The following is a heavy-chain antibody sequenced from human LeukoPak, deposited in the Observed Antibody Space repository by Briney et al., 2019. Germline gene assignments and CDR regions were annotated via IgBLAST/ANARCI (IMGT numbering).Heavy chain of an antibody. Sequence: GGSLRLSCAASGFTFSSYWMSWVRQAPGKGLEWVANIKQDGSEKYYVDSVKGRFTISRDNAKNSLYLQMNSLRAEDTAVYYCAKDPYYDFWSGPRLSAFDIWGQGTMVTVSS. CDR2: IKQDGSEK. V-gene: IGHV3-7*03. CDR3: AKDPYYDFWSGPRLSAFDI. D-gene: IGHD3-3*01. CDR1: GFTFSSYW. J-gene: IGHJ3*02.